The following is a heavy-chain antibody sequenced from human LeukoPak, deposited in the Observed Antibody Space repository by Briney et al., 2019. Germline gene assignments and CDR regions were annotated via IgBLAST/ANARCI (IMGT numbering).Heavy chain of an antibody. V-gene: IGHV3-15*01. CDR2: IKSKTDGGTT. CDR3: TTDPGIVGAHPLDY. CDR1: GFTFSSYA. J-gene: IGHJ4*02. D-gene: IGHD1-26*01. Sequence: GGSLRLSCAASGFTFSSYAMSWVRQAPGKGLEWVGRIKSKTDGGTTDYAAPVKGRFTISRDDSKNTLCLQMNSLKTEDTAVYYCTTDPGIVGAHPLDYWGQGTLVTVSS.